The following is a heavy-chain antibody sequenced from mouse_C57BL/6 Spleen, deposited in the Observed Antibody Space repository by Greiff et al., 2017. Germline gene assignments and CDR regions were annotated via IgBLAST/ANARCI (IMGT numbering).Heavy chain of an antibody. CDR1: GYTFTDYN. CDR3: ARQLSYGLAMDY. V-gene: IGHV1-18*01. D-gene: IGHD1-1*01. Sequence: EVKLVESGPELVKPGASVKIPCKASGYTFTDYNMDWVKQSHGKSLEWIGDINPNNGGTIYNQKFKGKATLTVDKSSSTAYMELRSLTSEDTAVYYCARQLSYGLAMDYWGQGTSVTVSS. J-gene: IGHJ4*01. CDR2: INPNNGGT.